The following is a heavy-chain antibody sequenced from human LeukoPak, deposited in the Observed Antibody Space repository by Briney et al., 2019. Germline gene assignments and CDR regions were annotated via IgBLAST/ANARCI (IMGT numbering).Heavy chain of an antibody. CDR2: IYNSGRT. CDR1: GGSISSGSYY. J-gene: IGHJ3*02. CDR3: ARIVTWMPAVDAFDI. D-gene: IGHD3-16*02. Sequence: PSETLSLTCTVSGGSISSGSYYWSWIRQPAGKGLDWIGHIYNSGRTNYNPSLKSRVTISVDTSKNQFSLKLSSVTAADTAVYYCARIVTWMPAVDAFDIWGQGTMVTVSS. V-gene: IGHV4-61*09.